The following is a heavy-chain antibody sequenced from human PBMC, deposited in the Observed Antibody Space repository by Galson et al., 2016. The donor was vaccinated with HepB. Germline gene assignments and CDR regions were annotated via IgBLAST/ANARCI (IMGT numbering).Heavy chain of an antibody. CDR1: GFSLTTAGVA. J-gene: IGHJ4*02. Sequence: PALVKPTQTLTLTCNFSGFSLTTAGVAVAWIRQPPGKALEWLAVIYWDGDKRFSASLKSRLTIAKDTSENRVVLTVTNMDPADTATYFCVPQRPSVSFDYWGQGSLVTVSS. V-gene: IGHV2-5*02. CDR2: IYWDGDK. CDR3: VPQRPSVSFDY.